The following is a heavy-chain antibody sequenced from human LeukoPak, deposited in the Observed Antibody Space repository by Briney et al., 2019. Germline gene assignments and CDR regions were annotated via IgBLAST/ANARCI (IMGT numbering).Heavy chain of an antibody. CDR2: ISGSGDST. V-gene: IGHV3-23*01. CDR3: ARAGLYYYDSGGPFGDDAFDI. D-gene: IGHD3-22*01. CDR1: GFTFRSYA. Sequence: GGSLRLSCAASGFTFRSYAMSWVRQAPGKGLEWVSVISGSGDSTYYADSVKGRFTISRDNSKNTLYLQMNSLRAEDTAVYYCARAGLYYYDSGGPFGDDAFDIWGQGTMVTVSS. J-gene: IGHJ3*02.